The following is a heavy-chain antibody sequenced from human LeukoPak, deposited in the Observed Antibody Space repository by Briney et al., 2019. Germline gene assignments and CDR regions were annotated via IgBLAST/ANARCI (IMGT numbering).Heavy chain of an antibody. V-gene: IGHV4-59*08. D-gene: IGHD3-3*01. J-gene: IGHJ4*02. CDR2: IYYSGST. Sequence: SETLSLTCTVSGGSISSYYWSWIRQPPGKGLEWIGYIYYSGSTNYNPSLKSRVTISVDTSKNQFSLKLSSVTAADTAVYYCAASRFLEWLCDWGQGTLVTVSS. CDR3: AASRFLEWLCD. CDR1: GGSISSYY.